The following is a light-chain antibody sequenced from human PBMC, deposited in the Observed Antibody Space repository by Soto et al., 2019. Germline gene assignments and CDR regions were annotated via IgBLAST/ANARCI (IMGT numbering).Light chain of an antibody. J-gene: IGKJ5*01. CDR3: QQYGGSPIT. CDR1: ESVRTS. Sequence: EVVLTQSPGTLSVSPGERATLSCRASESVRTSLAWYQQKPGRSPSLLIYGASTRATGLPARFSGSGSGTEFTLTISSLQSEDFALYYCQQYGGSPITFGLGTRLEVK. V-gene: IGKV3-15*01. CDR2: GAS.